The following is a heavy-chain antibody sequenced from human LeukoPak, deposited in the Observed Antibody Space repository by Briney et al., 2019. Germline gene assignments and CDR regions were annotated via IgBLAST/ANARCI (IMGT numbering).Heavy chain of an antibody. Sequence: PGGSLRLSCAASGFTFSSYAMSWVRQAPGKGLEWVSAISGSGGSTYYADSVKGRFTISRDNAENSVYLQINSLRVEDTAVYYCARESRLGTGDDAFDMWGQGTMVTVSS. CDR2: ISGSGGST. CDR1: GFTFSSYA. J-gene: IGHJ3*02. CDR3: ARESRLGTGDDAFDM. D-gene: IGHD3-10*01. V-gene: IGHV3-23*01.